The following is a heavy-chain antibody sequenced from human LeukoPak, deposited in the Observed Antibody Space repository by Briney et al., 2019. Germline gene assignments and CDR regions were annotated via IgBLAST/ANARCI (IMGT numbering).Heavy chain of an antibody. CDR1: GGSISRSSYY. Sequence: PSETLSLTCTVSGGSISRSSYYWGWIRQPPGKGLVWIGSIYYSGNTRYNPSLKSRVTISVDTSKNQFSLKLSSVTAADTAVYYCASSPDDYGDYAAGNWFDPWGQGTLVTVSS. D-gene: IGHD4-17*01. CDR2: IYYSGNT. J-gene: IGHJ5*02. CDR3: ASSPDDYGDYAAGNWFDP. V-gene: IGHV4-39*01.